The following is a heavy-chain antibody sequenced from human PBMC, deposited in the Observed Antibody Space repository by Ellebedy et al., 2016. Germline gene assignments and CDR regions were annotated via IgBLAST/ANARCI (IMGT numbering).Heavy chain of an antibody. Sequence: GESLKISXAASGFTVSSNYMSWVRQAPGKGLEWVSVIYSGGSTYYADSVKGRFTISRDNSKNTLYLQMNSLRAEDTAVYYCARDAVMVRGALSYWGQGTLVTVSS. CDR1: GFTVSSNY. CDR3: ARDAVMVRGALSY. V-gene: IGHV3-53*01. D-gene: IGHD3-10*01. J-gene: IGHJ4*02. CDR2: IYSGGST.